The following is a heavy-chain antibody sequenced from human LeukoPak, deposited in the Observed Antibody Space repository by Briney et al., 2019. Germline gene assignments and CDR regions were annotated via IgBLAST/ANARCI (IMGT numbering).Heavy chain of an antibody. V-gene: IGHV3-33*01. CDR3: ARASSGWYRGAFDY. D-gene: IGHD6-19*01. Sequence: PGRSLRLSCAASGFTFSSYGMHWVRQAPGKGLEWVAVIWYDGSNKYYADSVKSRFTISRDNSKNTLYLQMNSLRAEDTAVYYCARASSGWYRGAFDYWGQGTLVTVSS. J-gene: IGHJ4*02. CDR1: GFTFSSYG. CDR2: IWYDGSNK.